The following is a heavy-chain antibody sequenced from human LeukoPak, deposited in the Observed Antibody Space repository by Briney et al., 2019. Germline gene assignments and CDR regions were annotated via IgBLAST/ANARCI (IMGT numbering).Heavy chain of an antibody. D-gene: IGHD5-24*01. J-gene: IGHJ3*02. V-gene: IGHV3-7*01. CDR1: GFTFSTYW. CDR2: INKDGSEK. CDR3: ARDRGDGYNYPDAFDI. Sequence: GGSLRLSCAASGFTFSTYWVTWVRQAPGKGLEWVANINKDGSEKYYVDSVKGRFTISRDNSKNTLYLQMNSLRAEDTAVYYCARDRGDGYNYPDAFDIWGQGTMVTVSS.